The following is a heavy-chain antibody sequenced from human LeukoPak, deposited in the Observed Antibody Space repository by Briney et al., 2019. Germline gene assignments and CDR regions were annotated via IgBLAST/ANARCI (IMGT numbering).Heavy chain of an antibody. CDR2: INWNGGST. J-gene: IGHJ5*02. D-gene: IGHD4-23*01. CDR1: GFTFDDYG. CDR3: ARAYGGNTYNWFDP. Sequence: GGSLRLSCAASGFTFDDYGMSWVRQAPGKGLEWVSGINWNGGSTGYADSVKGRFTISRDNAKNSLYLQMNSLRAEDTALYLCARAYGGNTYNWFDPWGQGTLVTVSS. V-gene: IGHV3-20*01.